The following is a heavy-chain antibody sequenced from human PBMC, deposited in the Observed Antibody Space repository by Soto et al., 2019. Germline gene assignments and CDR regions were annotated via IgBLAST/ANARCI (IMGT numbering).Heavy chain of an antibody. CDR1: GFTFRSYV. Sequence: QVHLVESGGGVVQPGTSLRVSCVGSGFTFRSYVIHWVRQAPGKGLEWVALTSYDGTDKYYGDSVRGRFTISRDNSRNTVDLQMDSLRFEDTARYYCARWGTTGGLDVWGQGTLVSVSS. D-gene: IGHD3-16*01. V-gene: IGHV3-30*19. J-gene: IGHJ1*01. CDR2: TSYDGTDK. CDR3: ARWGTTGGLDV.